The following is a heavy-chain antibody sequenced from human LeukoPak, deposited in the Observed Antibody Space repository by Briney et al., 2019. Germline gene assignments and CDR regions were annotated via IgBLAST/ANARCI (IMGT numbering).Heavy chain of an antibody. Sequence: SETLSLTCTVSGGTIGTYYWSWIRQPPGKRLEWIGCIYYTGNATYNPSLKSRVTMSVDTSKNQFSLRLTSVTAADTAVYYCAKRGYFESWGQGTLVSVSS. V-gene: IGHV4-59*08. J-gene: IGHJ4*02. CDR3: AKRGYFES. CDR2: IYYTGNA. CDR1: GGTIGTYY.